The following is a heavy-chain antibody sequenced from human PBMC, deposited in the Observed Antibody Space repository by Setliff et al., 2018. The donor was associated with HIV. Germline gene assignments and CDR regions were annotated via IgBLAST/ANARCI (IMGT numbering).Heavy chain of an antibody. CDR3: ARGFSGDYVFTGYMDV. V-gene: IGHV4-34*01. CDR1: GGSLSGYY. D-gene: IGHD3-3*01. J-gene: IGHJ6*03. Sequence: KPSETLSLTCAVYGGSLSGYYWSWIRQAPGKGLELIGEINHRGRTRYNPSLKSRVTISVETSKNQFSLRVNSVTAADTAFYYCARGFSGDYVFTGYMDVCGKGTTVTVSS. CDR2: INHRGRT.